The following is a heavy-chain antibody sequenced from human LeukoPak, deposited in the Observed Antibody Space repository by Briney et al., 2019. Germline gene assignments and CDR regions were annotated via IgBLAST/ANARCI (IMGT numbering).Heavy chain of an antibody. CDR1: GFTFSSYA. CDR3: ARDILAYCGGDCSFDY. D-gene: IGHD2-21*02. Sequence: GGSLRLSCAASGFTFSSYAMHWVRQAPGKGLEWVAVISYDGSNKYYADSVKGRFTISRDHSKNTLYLQMNSLRAEDTAVYYCARDILAYCGGDCSFDYWGQGTLVTVSS. V-gene: IGHV3-30*04. J-gene: IGHJ4*02. CDR2: ISYDGSNK.